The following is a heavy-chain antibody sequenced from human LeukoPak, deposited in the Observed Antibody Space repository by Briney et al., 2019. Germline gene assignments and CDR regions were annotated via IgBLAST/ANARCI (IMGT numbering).Heavy chain of an antibody. CDR1: GGTFSSYA. CDR2: IIPIFGTA. Sequence: ASVTVSCKASGGTFSSYAISWVRQAPGQGLEWMGGIIPIFGTANYAQKFQGRVTITADESTSTAYMELSSLRSEDTAVYYCASSGTVFGGYNSQPTFDYWGQGTLVTVSS. J-gene: IGHJ4*02. D-gene: IGHD5-24*01. CDR3: ASSGTVFGGYNSQPTFDY. V-gene: IGHV1-69*13.